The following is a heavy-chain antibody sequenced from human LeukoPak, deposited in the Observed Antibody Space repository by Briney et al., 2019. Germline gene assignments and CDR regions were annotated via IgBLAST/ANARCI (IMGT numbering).Heavy chain of an antibody. CDR2: ISSSSSYI. V-gene: IGHV3-21*01. CDR3: ASLMRSAAGTDY. J-gene: IGHJ4*02. Sequence: PGGSLRLSCTASGFTFGDYAMSWFRQAPGKGLEWVSSISSSSSYIYYADSVKGRFTISRDNAKNSLYLQMNSLRAEDTAVYYCASLMRSAAGTDYWGQGTLVTVSS. CDR1: GFTFGDYA. D-gene: IGHD6-13*01.